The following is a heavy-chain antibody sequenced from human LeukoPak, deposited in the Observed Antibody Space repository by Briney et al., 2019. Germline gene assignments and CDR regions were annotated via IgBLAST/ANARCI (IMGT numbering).Heavy chain of an antibody. CDR3: ARVIAVAGAFDY. J-gene: IGHJ4*02. CDR1: GFTFSDYY. Sequence: GGSLRLSCAASGFTFSDYYMSWIRQAPGKGLEWVSYINSSSSYTNYADSVKGRFTISRDNAKNSLYLQMNSLRAEDTAVYYCARVIAVAGAFDYWGQGTLVTVSS. D-gene: IGHD6-19*01. V-gene: IGHV3-11*06. CDR2: INSSSSYT.